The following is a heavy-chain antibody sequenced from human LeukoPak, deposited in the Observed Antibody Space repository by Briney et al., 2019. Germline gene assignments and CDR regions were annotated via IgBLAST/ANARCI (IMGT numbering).Heavy chain of an antibody. V-gene: IGHV3-30*04. D-gene: IGHD3-22*01. Sequence: GRSLRLSCAASGFTFSSYAMHWVRQAPGKGLEWVAFIQYDGSNKYYADSVKGRFTVSRDNSKSTVSLQMNDLRGEDTAVYYCTKAKGQSWLFSHYWGRGTLVTVSS. CDR2: IQYDGSNK. CDR3: TKAKGQSWLFSHY. J-gene: IGHJ4*02. CDR1: GFTFSSYA.